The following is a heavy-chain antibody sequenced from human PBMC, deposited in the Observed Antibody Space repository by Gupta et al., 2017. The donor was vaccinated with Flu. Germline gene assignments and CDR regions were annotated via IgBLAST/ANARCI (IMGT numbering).Heavy chain of an antibody. D-gene: IGHD3-22*01. CDR3: ARVHYDNDYGMDV. CDR2: IIPIFGTA. Sequence: QVQLVQSAAEATKPGSSVKVSCKASGGTLSSYAISWVRQAPGQGLEWMGGIIPIFGTANYAQKFQGRVTITADESTSTAYMELSSLRSEDTAVYYCARVHYDNDYGMDVWGQGTTVTVSS. J-gene: IGHJ6*02. CDR1: GGTLSSYA. V-gene: IGHV1-69*01.